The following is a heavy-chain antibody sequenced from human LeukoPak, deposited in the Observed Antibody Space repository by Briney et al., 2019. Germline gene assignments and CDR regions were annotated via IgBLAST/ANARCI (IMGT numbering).Heavy chain of an antibody. V-gene: IGHV3-23*01. Sequence: GGSLRLSCAASGFTFSSYAMSWVRQAPGKGVEWVSAISGSGGSTYYADSVKGRFTISRDNSKNTLYLQMNSLRAEDTAVYYCAKDGTRYCSGGSCYSTPYWGQGTLVTVSS. CDR2: ISGSGGST. CDR3: AKDGTRYCSGGSCYSTPY. D-gene: IGHD2-15*01. CDR1: GFTFSSYA. J-gene: IGHJ4*02.